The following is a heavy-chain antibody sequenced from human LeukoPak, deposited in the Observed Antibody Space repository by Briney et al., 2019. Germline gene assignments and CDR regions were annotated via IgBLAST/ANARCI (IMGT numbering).Heavy chain of an antibody. CDR2: IKQDGSEK. CDR1: GFTFSSYW. CDR3: ARTSYSYRPQDAFDI. Sequence: GGSLRLSCAASGFTFSSYWMSWVRQAPGKGLEWVANIKQDGSEKYYVDSVKGRFTISRDNAKNSLYLQMNSLRAEDTAVYYCARTSYSYRPQDAFDIWGQGTMVTVLS. J-gene: IGHJ3*02. D-gene: IGHD5-18*01. V-gene: IGHV3-7*01.